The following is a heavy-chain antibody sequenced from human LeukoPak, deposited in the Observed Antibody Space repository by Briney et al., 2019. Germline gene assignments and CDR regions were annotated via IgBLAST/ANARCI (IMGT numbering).Heavy chain of an antibody. Sequence: SGTLSLTCAVSGASISTINWWTWVRQPPGKGLEWIGDIHHSGTANYNPSLKSRVTISLDKSTNQFSLKLSSMTAADTALYFCARVSNSWYSLDHWGQGAPATVTS. CDR1: GASISTINW. CDR3: ARVSNSWYSLDH. V-gene: IGHV4-4*02. CDR2: IHHSGTA. D-gene: IGHD6-13*01. J-gene: IGHJ4*02.